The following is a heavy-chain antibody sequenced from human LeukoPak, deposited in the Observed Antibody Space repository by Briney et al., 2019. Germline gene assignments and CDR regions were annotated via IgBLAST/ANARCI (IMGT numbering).Heavy chain of an antibody. Sequence: ASLKLSCTASGYTFSGYYIHWVRQAPGQGLEWMGWINPNSGGTSYAQKFQGRVTMTRDTSITTAYMELSRLTSDDTAMYYCARIPGDSSGYNSWGQGTLVTVSS. CDR1: GYTFSGYY. V-gene: IGHV1-2*02. J-gene: IGHJ4*02. CDR3: ARIPGDSSGYNS. D-gene: IGHD3-22*01. CDR2: INPNSGGT.